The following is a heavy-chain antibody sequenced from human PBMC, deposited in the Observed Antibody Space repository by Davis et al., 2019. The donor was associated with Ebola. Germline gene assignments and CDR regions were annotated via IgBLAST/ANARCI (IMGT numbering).Heavy chain of an antibody. J-gene: IGHJ6*03. Sequence: GESLKISCTASGFTFGDYAMSWVRQAPGKGLEWVSGINWNGGSTGYADSVKGRFTISRDNSKNTLYLQMNSLRAEDTGVYYCARYCSSTRCYPYYYYMDVWGKGTTVTVSS. V-gene: IGHV3-20*04. D-gene: IGHD2-2*01. CDR1: GFTFGDYA. CDR2: INWNGGST. CDR3: ARYCSSTRCYPYYYYMDV.